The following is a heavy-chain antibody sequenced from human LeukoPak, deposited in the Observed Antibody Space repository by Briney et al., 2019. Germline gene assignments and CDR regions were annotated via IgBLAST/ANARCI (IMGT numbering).Heavy chain of an antibody. CDR3: ARGRDGYNFGYFDL. CDR2: MTPNSGYT. V-gene: IGHV1-8*03. J-gene: IGHJ2*01. D-gene: IGHD5-24*01. CDR1: VYTFTSYD. Sequence: ASVTVSCKASVYTFTSYDINWVRQATGQGLEWMGWMTPNSGYTGYAQKFQGRVTITRNTSITTAYMELSSLRFEDTAVYYCARGRDGYNFGYFDLWGRGTLVTVSS.